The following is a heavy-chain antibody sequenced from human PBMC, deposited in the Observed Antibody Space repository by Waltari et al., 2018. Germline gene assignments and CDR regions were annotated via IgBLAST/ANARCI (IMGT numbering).Heavy chain of an antibody. D-gene: IGHD3-10*02. CDR3: ASYVSLILPDGY. V-gene: IGHV4-39*07. CDR1: GGSISSSSYY. CDR2: IYYSGST. J-gene: IGHJ4*02. Sequence: QLQLQESGPGLVKPSETLSLTCTVSGGSISSSSYYWGWIRQPPGKGLEWIGSIYYSGSTYYNPSLKSRVTISGDTSKNQFSLKLSSVTAADTAVYYCASYVSLILPDGYWGQGTLVTVSS.